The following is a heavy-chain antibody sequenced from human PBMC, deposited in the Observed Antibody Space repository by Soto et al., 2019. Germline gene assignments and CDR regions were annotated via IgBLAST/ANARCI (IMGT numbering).Heavy chain of an antibody. V-gene: IGHV3-49*03. J-gene: IGHJ4*02. CDR3: TRETSSGYDY. Sequence: GSLRLSCTTSGFTFNDYAMSWFRQAPGKGLEWVGFIRTKAYGGTTEYAASVKGRFTISRDDSKTIAYLQMNSLKTEDTAVYYCTRETSSGYDYWGQGTLVTVSS. CDR2: IRTKAYGGTT. CDR1: GFTFNDYA. D-gene: IGHD5-12*01.